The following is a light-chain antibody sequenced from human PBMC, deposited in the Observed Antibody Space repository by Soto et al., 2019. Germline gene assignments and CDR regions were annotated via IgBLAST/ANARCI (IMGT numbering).Light chain of an antibody. V-gene: IGLV2-14*01. CDR3: SAYTGSGSL. Sequence: QSVLTQPASVSGSPGQSITISCTGTRSAVGDYNFVSWYQQHPGKAPKLMIYEIRNRPSGVPNRFSGSQSGDTASLTISGLQAEDEADYYCSAYTGSGSLFGGGTKVTV. CDR1: RSAVGDYNF. J-gene: IGLJ2*01. CDR2: EIR.